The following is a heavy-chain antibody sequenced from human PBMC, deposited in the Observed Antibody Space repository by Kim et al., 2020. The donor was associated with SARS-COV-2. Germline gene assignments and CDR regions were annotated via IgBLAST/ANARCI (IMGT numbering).Heavy chain of an antibody. CDR2: ISGGGVNK. J-gene: IGHJ6*02. Sequence: GGSLRLSCVASGFTFDIYAMTWVRQAPGKGLEWVSVISGGGVNKFYADSVRGRFTISRDNSKNTLFLQMNSLRYEDTALYYCAKVVVMDDYNYYYYYGMDVWGQGTTVTVSS. D-gene: IGHD3-16*01. CDR3: AKVVVMDDYNYYYYYGMDV. CDR1: GFTFDIYA. V-gene: IGHV3-23*01.